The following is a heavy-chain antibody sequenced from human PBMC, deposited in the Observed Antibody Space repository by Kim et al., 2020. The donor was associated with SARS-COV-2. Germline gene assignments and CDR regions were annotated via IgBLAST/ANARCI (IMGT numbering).Heavy chain of an antibody. CDR1: GFTFSSYS. Sequence: GGSLRLSCAASGFTFSSYSMNWVRQAPGKGLEWVSYISSSSSTIYYADSVKGRFTISRDNAKNSLYLQMNSLRDEDTAVYYCAREGSSGWCRGRGYYYGIDVGDQGTTVTVSS. D-gene: IGHD6-19*01. CDR2: ISSSSSTI. CDR3: AREGSSGWCRGRGYYYGIDV. V-gene: IGHV3-48*02. J-gene: IGHJ6*02.